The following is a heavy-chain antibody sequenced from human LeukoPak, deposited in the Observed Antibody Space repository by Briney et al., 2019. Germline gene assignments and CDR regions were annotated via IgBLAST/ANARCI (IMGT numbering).Heavy chain of an antibody. D-gene: IGHD6-13*01. CDR3: ARDHTGFSSSSWYDY. CDR1: GGTFSSYA. CDR2: IIPIFGTA. J-gene: IGHJ4*02. V-gene: IGHV1-69*05. Sequence: ASVKVSCKASGGTFSSYAISWVRQAPGQGLEWMGGIIPIFGTANYAQKLQGRVTITTDESTSTAYMELSSLRSEDTAVYYCARDHTGFSSSSWYDYWGQGTLVTVSS.